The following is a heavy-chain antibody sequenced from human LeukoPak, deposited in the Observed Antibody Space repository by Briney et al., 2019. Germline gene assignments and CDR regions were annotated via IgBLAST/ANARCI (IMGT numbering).Heavy chain of an antibody. Sequence: PSETLSLTCSVSGGSISSSSYYWGWIRQPPGKGLEWIGSIYYSGSTYYNPSLKSRVTISVDTSKNQFALRLSAVTAADTAVYYCARGRPSGYSLQDNWFDPWGEGTLVTVSS. D-gene: IGHD3-22*01. CDR1: GGSISSSSYY. CDR3: ARGRPSGYSLQDNWFDP. CDR2: IYYSGST. V-gene: IGHV4-39*01. J-gene: IGHJ5*02.